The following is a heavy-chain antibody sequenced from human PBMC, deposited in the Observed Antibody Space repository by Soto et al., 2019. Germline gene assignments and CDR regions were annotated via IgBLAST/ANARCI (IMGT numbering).Heavy chain of an antibody. D-gene: IGHD3-22*01. Sequence: QVQLVQSGAEVKKPGSSVKVSCKASGGTFSSYAISWVRQAPGQGREWMGGIIPIFGTANYAQKFQGRVTITADESTSTAYMELSSLRAEDTAVYYCATLVPGDSSGYYSCWGQGTLVTVSS. CDR3: ATLVPGDSSGYYSC. CDR1: GGTFSSYA. V-gene: IGHV1-69*01. J-gene: IGHJ4*02. CDR2: IIPIFGTA.